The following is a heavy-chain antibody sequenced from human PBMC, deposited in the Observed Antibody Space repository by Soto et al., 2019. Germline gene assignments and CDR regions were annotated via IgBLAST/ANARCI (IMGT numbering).Heavy chain of an antibody. V-gene: IGHV2-70*01. CDR3: ARTYYYGSGSYTWFDP. CDR1: GFSLSTSGMC. CDR2: IDWNDDK. D-gene: IGHD3-10*01. Sequence: SGPTLVNPTQTLTLTCTFSGFSLSTSGMCVSWIRQPPGKALEWLALIDWNDDKYYSTSLKTRLTISKDTSKNQVVLTMTNMDPVDTATYYCARTYYYGSGSYTWFDPWGQGTLVTVSS. J-gene: IGHJ5*02.